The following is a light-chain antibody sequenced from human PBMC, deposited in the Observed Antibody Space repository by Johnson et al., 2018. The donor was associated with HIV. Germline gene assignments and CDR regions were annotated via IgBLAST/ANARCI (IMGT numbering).Light chain of an antibody. V-gene: IGLV1-51*02. Sequence: QSVLTQPPSVSAAPGQKVTISCSGSSSNIGNNYVSWYQQLPGTAPKLLIYENNKRPSGIPDRFSGSKSGTSATLAIAGLQTGDEADYYCGTWDNSLSTGAVFGTATKVTVL. CDR2: ENN. J-gene: IGLJ1*01. CDR3: GTWDNSLSTGAV. CDR1: SSNIGNNY.